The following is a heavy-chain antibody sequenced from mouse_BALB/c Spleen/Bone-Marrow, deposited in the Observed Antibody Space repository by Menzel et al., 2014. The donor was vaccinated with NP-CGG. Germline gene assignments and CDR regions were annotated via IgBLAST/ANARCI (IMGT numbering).Heavy chain of an antibody. CDR1: GFTFSNYW. J-gene: IGHJ1*01. CDR3: TKEVVAMGNWYFDV. V-gene: IGHV6-6*02. CDR2: IRLKSNNYAT. D-gene: IGHD1-1*01. Sequence: EVQLQESGGGLVQPGGSMKLSCVASGFTFSNYWMNWVRQSPEKGLEWVAEIRLKSNNYATHYTESVKGRFTISRDDSKSSVYLQMNNLRAEDTGIYYCTKEVVAMGNWYFDVWGAGTTVTVSS.